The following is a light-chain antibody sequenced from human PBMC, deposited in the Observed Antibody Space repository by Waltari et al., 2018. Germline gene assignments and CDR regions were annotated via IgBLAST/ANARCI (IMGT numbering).Light chain of an antibody. CDR3: QHYVSLPVT. Sequence: EIVLTQSPGTLSLSSWERATLSRRTSQSISKYLAWYQQKPGQAPRLLIDHASSRATGIPGRFSGSWSGTDFRLTISRLEPEDFAVYYCQHYVSLPVTFGQGTKVEIK. CDR2: HAS. J-gene: IGKJ1*01. CDR1: QSISKY. V-gene: IGKV3-20*01.